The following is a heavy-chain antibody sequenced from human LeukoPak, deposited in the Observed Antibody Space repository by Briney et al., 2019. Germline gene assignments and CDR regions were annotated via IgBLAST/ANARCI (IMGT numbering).Heavy chain of an antibody. CDR2: IYTSGST. V-gene: IGHV4-61*02. J-gene: IGHJ5*02. CDR1: GGSISSGSYY. D-gene: IGHD4-17*01. CDR3: ARERGDYWGWIDP. Sequence: SQTLSLTCTVSGGSISSGSYYWSWIRQPAGKGLEWIGRIYTSGSTNYNPSLKSRVTISVDTSKNQFSLKLSSVTAADTAVYYCARERGDYWGWIDPWGQGTLVTVSS.